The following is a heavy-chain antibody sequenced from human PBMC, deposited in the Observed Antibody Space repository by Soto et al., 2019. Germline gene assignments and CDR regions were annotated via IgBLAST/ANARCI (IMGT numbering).Heavy chain of an antibody. Sequence: QVQLVESGGGVVQPGRSLRLSCAASGFTFSSYGMHWVRQAPGKGLEWVAVIWYDGSNKYDADSVKGRFTISRDNSKNTLYLQMNSLRAEDTAVYYCARPITLFNYYYYGMDVWGQGTTVTVSS. CDR2: IWYDGSNK. CDR1: GFTFSSYG. V-gene: IGHV3-33*01. J-gene: IGHJ6*02. D-gene: IGHD3-16*01. CDR3: ARPITLFNYYYYGMDV.